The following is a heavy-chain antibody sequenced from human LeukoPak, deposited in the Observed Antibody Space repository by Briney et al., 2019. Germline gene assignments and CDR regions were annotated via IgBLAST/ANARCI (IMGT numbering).Heavy chain of an antibody. CDR1: GGSISSDY. CDR2: MYYTGST. Sequence: SETLSLTCSVSGGSISSDYWAWIRQPPGKGLEWIGYMYYTGSTNYNPSLKSRVTISLATSKNQFSLKLSSVTAADTAVYYCARVSVVYGMDVGGRETAVTVSS. J-gene: IGHJ6*02. CDR3: ARVSVVYGMDV. V-gene: IGHV4-59*01.